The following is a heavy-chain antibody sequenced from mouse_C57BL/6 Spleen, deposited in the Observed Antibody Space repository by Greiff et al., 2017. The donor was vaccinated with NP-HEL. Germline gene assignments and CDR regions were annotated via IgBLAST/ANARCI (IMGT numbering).Heavy chain of an antibody. CDR1: GYAFTNYL. Sequence: VQLQQSGAELVRPGTSVKVSCKASGYAFTNYLIEWVKQRPGQGLEWIGVINPGSGGTNYNEKFKGKATLTADKSSSTAYMQLSSLTSEDSAVYFCARIYYDYDYAMDYWGQGTSVTVSS. CDR3: ARIYYDYDYAMDY. V-gene: IGHV1-54*01. D-gene: IGHD2-4*01. CDR2: INPGSGGT. J-gene: IGHJ4*01.